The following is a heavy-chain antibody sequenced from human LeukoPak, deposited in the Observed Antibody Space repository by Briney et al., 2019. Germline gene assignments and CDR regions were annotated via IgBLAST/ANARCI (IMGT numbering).Heavy chain of an antibody. CDR2: IYTSGST. CDR3: ARGRDSSGYYYLYYFDY. J-gene: IGHJ4*02. Sequence: PSETLSLTCTVSGGSISSYYWSWIRQPAGKGLEWIGRIYTSGSTNYNPSLKSRVTMSVDTSKNQFSLKLSSVTAADTAVYYCARGRDSSGYYYLYYFDYWGQGTLVTVSS. V-gene: IGHV4-4*07. CDR1: GGSISSYY. D-gene: IGHD3-22*01.